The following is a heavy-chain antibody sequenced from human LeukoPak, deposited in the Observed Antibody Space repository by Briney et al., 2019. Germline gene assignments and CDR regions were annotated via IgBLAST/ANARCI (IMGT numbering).Heavy chain of an antibody. D-gene: IGHD3-22*01. Sequence: GGSLRLSCAASGFTFSTYDMSWVRQTPGKGLEWVSAISGSHAGRQGTTYYADSVKGRFTISRDNSKNTLYLQMNSLRAEDTAVYYCAQSGSYYYDSSGYYKSWGQGTLVTVSS. J-gene: IGHJ5*02. CDR1: GFTFSTYD. V-gene: IGHV3-23*01. CDR3: AQSGSYYYDSSGYYKS. CDR2: ISGSHAGRQGTT.